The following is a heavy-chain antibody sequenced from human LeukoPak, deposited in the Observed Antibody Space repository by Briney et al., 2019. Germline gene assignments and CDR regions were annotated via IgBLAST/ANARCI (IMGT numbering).Heavy chain of an antibody. J-gene: IGHJ4*02. CDR3: ARFSGSDPEGFFDY. Sequence: GGSLRLSCAASGFTFSGYGMHWVRQAPGKGLEWVAVIWYDGSKKYYADSVKGRFTISRDNSKNWLYLQMSSLRAEDTAVYYCARFSGSDPEGFFDYWGQGTLVTVSS. D-gene: IGHD2-21*02. V-gene: IGHV3-33*01. CDR1: GFTFSGYG. CDR2: IWYDGSKK.